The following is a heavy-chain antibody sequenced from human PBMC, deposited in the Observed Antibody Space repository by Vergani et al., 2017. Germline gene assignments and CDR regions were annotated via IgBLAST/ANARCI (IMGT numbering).Heavy chain of an antibody. V-gene: IGHV3-7*01. CDR3: ARWFGGITFGGVNDY. CDR1: GFTFSSYW. J-gene: IGHJ4*02. D-gene: IGHD3-16*01. Sequence: EVQLVESGGGLVQPGGSLRLSCAASGFTFSSYWMSWVRQAPGKGLEWVANIKQDGSEKYYVDSVKGRFTISRDNAKNSLYLQMNRLRAKDTAVYYCARWFGGITFGGVNDYWGQGTLVTVSS. CDR2: IKQDGSEK.